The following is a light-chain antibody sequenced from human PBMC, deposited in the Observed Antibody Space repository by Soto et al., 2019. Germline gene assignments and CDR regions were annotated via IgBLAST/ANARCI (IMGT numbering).Light chain of an antibody. V-gene: IGKV1-6*01. J-gene: IGKJ5*01. CDR1: QGIRND. CDR2: AAS. CDR3: QQSYSTPIT. Sequence: IQITQSPSSLAASVGDRVAMSCRASQGIRNDLGWYQQKPGKAPKLLIYAASSLQSGVPSRFSGSGSGTDFTLTISSLQPEDFATYYCQQSYSTPITFGQGTRLEIK.